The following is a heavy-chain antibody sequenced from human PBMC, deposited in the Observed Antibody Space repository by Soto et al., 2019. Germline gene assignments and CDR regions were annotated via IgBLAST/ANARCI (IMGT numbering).Heavy chain of an antibody. CDR3: ATSVVVTAIATNFQN. CDR1: GGTFSSYA. V-gene: IGHV1-69*13. CDR2: IIPIFGTA. Sequence: SVKVSCKASGGTFSSYAISWVRQAPGQGLEWMGGIIPIFGTANYAQKFQGRVTVTADESTSTAYMELSSLRSEDTAVYYCATSVVVTAIATNFQNWGQGNLVSVFS. J-gene: IGHJ1*01. D-gene: IGHD2-21*02.